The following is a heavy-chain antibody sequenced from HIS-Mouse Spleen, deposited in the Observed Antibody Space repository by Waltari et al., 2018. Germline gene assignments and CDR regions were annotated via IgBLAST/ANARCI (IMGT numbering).Heavy chain of an antibody. CDR1: GGSISSSSYY. D-gene: IGHD6-13*01. CDR2: IYSSGGT. CDR3: AREIPYSSSWYDWYFDL. V-gene: IGHV4-39*07. J-gene: IGHJ2*01. Sequence: QLQLQESGPGLVKPSETLSLTCTVSGGSISSSSYYWGWIRQPPGKGLEWIGSIYSSGGTSYNPSLKSRVTISVGTSKNQFSLKLSSVTAADTAVYYCAREIPYSSSWYDWYFDLWGRGTLVTVSS.